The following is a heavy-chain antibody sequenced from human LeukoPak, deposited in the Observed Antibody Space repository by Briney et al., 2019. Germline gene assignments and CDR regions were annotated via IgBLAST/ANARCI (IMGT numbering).Heavy chain of an antibody. J-gene: IGHJ4*02. D-gene: IGHD3-22*01. Sequence: ASVKVSCKASGGTFSSYAISWVRQAPGQGLEWMGRIIPIFGTANYAQKFQGRVTITTDESTSTAYMELSSLRSEDTAVYYCAREGGYYDSSGYYLRWGQGTPVTVSS. CDR1: GGTFSSYA. V-gene: IGHV1-69*05. CDR2: IIPIFGTA. CDR3: AREGGYYDSSGYYLR.